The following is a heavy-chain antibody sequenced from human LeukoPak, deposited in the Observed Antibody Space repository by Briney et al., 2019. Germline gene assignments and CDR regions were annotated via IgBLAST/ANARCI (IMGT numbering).Heavy chain of an antibody. D-gene: IGHD1-14*01. CDR2: IYPGDPDT. J-gene: IGHJ4*02. V-gene: IGHV5-51*01. CDR3: ARHVPHRALHMYYFDY. Sequence: GESLKISCKGSGYSFTSYWIGWVRQMPGKGLEWMGIIYPGDPDTRYSPSFQGQVTISADKSISTAYLQWSSLKASDTAMYYCARHVPHRALHMYYFDYWGQGTLVTVSS. CDR1: GYSFTSYW.